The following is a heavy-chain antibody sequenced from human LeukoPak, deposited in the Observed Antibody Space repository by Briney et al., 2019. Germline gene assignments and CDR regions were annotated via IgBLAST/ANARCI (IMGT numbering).Heavy chain of an antibody. Sequence: PSQTLSLTCTVSGGSISSGSYYWSWIRQPAGKGLGWIGRIYTSGSTDYNPSLKSRVTISVDTSKNQFSLKLSSVTAADTAVFYCAGYSSRPDDAFDIWGQGTMVTVSS. J-gene: IGHJ3*02. V-gene: IGHV4-61*02. CDR3: AGYSSRPDDAFDI. CDR2: IYTSGST. CDR1: GGSISSGSYY. D-gene: IGHD6-13*01.